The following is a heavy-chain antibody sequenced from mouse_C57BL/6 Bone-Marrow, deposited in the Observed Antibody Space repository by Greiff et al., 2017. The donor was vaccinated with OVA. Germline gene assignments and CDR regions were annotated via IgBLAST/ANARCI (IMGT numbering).Heavy chain of an antibody. CDR2: IYPGSGNT. J-gene: IGHJ3*01. CDR1: GYTFTSYG. CDR3: AISPGDYPWFAY. D-gene: IGHD2-4*01. V-gene: IGHV1-81*01. Sequence: VQLQQSGAELARPGASVKLSCKASGYTFTSYGISWVKQRTGQGLEWIGEIYPGSGNTYYNEKFKGKATLTADKSSSTAYMELRSLTSEDSAVYYCAISPGDYPWFAYWGQGTLVTVSA.